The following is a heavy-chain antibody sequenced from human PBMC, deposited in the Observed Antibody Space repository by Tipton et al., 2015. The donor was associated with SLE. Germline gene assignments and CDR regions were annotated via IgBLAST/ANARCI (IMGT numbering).Heavy chain of an antibody. CDR1: GGSFSGYY. CDR2: INHSGST. V-gene: IGHV4-34*01. CDR3: ARERAGFWSGYLSSGNDY. J-gene: IGHJ4*02. Sequence: TLSLTCAVYGGSFSGYYWSWIRQPPGKGLEWIGEINHSGSTNYNPSLKSRVTISVDTSKNQFSLKLSSVTAADTAVYYCARERAGFWSGYLSSGNDYWGQGTLVTVSS. D-gene: IGHD3-3*01.